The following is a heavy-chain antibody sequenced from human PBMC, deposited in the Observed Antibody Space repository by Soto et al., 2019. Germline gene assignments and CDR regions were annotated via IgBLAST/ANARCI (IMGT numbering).Heavy chain of an antibody. CDR2: INHSGST. V-gene: IGHV4-34*01. D-gene: IGHD6-13*01. Sequence: QVQLQQWGAGLLKPSETLSLTCAVYGGSFSGYYWSWIRQPPGKGLEWIGEINHSGSTNYNPFLKSRVTISVDTSKNQFSLKLSSVTAADTAVYYCARGLTSSSFNDYWGQGTLVTVSS. CDR3: ARGLTSSSFNDY. CDR1: GGSFSGYY. J-gene: IGHJ4*02.